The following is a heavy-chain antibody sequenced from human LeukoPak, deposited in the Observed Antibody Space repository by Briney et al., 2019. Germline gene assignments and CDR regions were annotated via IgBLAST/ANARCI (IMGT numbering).Heavy chain of an antibody. V-gene: IGHV4-59*10. Sequence: SETLSLTCAVYGGSISSYYWSWIRQPAGKGLEWIGRIYTSGSANYNPSLKSRVTMSVDTSKNQFSLKLSSVTAADTAVYYCARLSGMKWEWYFDYWGQGTLVTVSS. D-gene: IGHD1-26*01. CDR3: ARLSGMKWEWYFDY. CDR1: GGSISSYY. CDR2: IYTSGSA. J-gene: IGHJ4*02.